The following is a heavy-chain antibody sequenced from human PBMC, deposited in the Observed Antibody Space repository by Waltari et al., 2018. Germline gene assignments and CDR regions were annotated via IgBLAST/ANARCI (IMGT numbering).Heavy chain of an antibody. Sequence: QVQLVQSGAEVKKPGSSVKVSCKASGGTFSSYAISWVRQAPGQGLEWMGGNMRICCTANYAKEFQSSVMITADESTSTAYMERSSLGFEDTAVYYCAGVSYDFWSGYLPHAFDIWGQGTMVTVSS. CDR1: GGTFSSYA. D-gene: IGHD3-3*01. J-gene: IGHJ3*02. CDR3: AGVSYDFWSGYLPHAFDI. V-gene: IGHV1-69*12. CDR2: NMRICCTA.